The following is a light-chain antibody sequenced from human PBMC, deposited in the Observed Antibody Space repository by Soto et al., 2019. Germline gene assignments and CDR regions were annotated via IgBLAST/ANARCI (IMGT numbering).Light chain of an antibody. J-gene: IGKJ5*01. CDR2: AAS. Sequence: DIQMTQSPSSVSASIGDRVTITCRASRDISSCLAWYQQKPGKAPKLLIYAASSLQSGVPSRFSGSGSGTDFTLTISSLQPEDCATYYCQQGNSFPTFGQGTRLEIK. CDR1: RDISSC. V-gene: IGKV1-12*01. CDR3: QQGNSFPT.